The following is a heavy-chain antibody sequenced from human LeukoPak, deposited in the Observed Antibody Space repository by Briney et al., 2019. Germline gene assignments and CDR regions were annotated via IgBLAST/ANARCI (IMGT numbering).Heavy chain of an antibody. V-gene: IGHV3-66*01. CDR2: LYSGGTT. D-gene: IGHD1-7*01. J-gene: IGHJ6*02. CDR1: GFTVSNNF. CDR3: ARDGGTGTSFGMDV. Sequence: SGGSLRLSCAAFGFTVSNNFLNWVRQAPGKGLEWVSVLYSGGTTFYADSVKDRFTISRDNSKNTLYLQMNSLRVEDTAVYYCARDGGTGTSFGMDVWGQGTTVTVSS.